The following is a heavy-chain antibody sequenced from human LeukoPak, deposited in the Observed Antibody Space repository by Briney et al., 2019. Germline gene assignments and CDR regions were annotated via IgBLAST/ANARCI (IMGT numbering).Heavy chain of an antibody. Sequence: SETLSLTCTVSGGSISSYYWSWIRQPPGKGLEWIGYIYYSGSTNYNPSLKSRVTISVDTSKSQFSLKLSSVTAADTAVYYCARHRRQYSSGPTLDYWVQGTLVTVSS. V-gene: IGHV4-59*08. D-gene: IGHD6-19*01. J-gene: IGHJ4*02. CDR2: IYYSGST. CDR1: GGSISSYY. CDR3: ARHRRQYSSGPTLDY.